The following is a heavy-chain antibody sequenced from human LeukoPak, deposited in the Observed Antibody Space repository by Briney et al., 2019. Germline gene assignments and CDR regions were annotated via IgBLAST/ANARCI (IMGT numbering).Heavy chain of an antibody. J-gene: IGHJ4*02. CDR3: VRHEGSISGWPFDY. D-gene: IGHD6-19*01. V-gene: IGHV5-51*01. CDR1: GYSFTKYW. CDR2: MYLGDSET. Sequence: GESLKIPCKGSGYSFTKYWIGWVRQMPGKGLEWMAIMYLGDSETRYSPSFQGQVTISADKSISTVYLQWSSLKASDTAMYYCVRHEGSISGWPFDYWGQGTLVTVSS.